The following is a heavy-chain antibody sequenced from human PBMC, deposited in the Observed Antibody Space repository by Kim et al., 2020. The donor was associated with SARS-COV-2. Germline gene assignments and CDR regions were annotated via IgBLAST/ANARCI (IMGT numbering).Heavy chain of an antibody. CDR3: AREALTTVTTPDY. J-gene: IGHJ4*02. D-gene: IGHD4-17*01. Sequence: SETLSLTCTVSGGSISSSSYYWGWIRQPPGKGLEWIGSIYYSGSTYYNPSLKSRVTISVDTSKNQFSLKLSSVTAADTAVYYCAREALTTVTTPDYWGQG. CDR1: GGSISSSSYY. CDR2: IYYSGST. V-gene: IGHV4-39*07.